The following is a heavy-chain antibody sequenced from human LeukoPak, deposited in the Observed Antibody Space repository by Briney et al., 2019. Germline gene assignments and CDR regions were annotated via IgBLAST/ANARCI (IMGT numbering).Heavy chain of an antibody. Sequence: SETLSLTCTVSGGSINSNYWSWIRQPPGKGLESIGYVHYTGNTNYNPSLKSRVTMSVDTSKNQFSLTLNSVTAADTAVYYCARSYGDYARYNWFDPWGQGTLVTVSS. V-gene: IGHV4-59*01. CDR2: VHYTGNT. CDR3: ARSYGDYARYNWFDP. CDR1: GGSINSNY. D-gene: IGHD4-17*01. J-gene: IGHJ5*02.